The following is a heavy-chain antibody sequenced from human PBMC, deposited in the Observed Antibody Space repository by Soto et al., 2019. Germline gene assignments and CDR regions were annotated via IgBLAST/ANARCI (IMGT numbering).Heavy chain of an antibody. CDR2: IYYSGST. V-gene: IGHV4-59*01. J-gene: IGHJ5*02. D-gene: IGHD6-13*01. Sequence: SETLSLTCTVSGGSISSYYWSWIRQPPGKGLEWIGYIYYSGSTNYNPSLKSRVTISVDTSKNQLSLKLSSVTAADTAVYYCARERVAAAGKGWFDPWRQGTLVTVSS. CDR1: GGSISSYY. CDR3: ARERVAAAGKGWFDP.